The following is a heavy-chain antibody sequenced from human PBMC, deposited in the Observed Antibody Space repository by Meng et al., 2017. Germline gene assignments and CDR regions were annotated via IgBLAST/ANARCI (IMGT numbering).Heavy chain of an antibody. J-gene: IGHJ4*02. Sequence: ASVKVSCKASGYTFTGYYMHWVRQAPGQGLEWMGRINPNSGGTNYAQKFQGRVTMTRDTSTSTAYMDLNRLRSDDTAMYYCVREMGIAVAGIDYWGQGTRVTVSS. CDR2: INPNSGGT. CDR3: VREMGIAVAGIDY. V-gene: IGHV1-2*06. CDR1: GYTFTGYY. D-gene: IGHD6-19*01.